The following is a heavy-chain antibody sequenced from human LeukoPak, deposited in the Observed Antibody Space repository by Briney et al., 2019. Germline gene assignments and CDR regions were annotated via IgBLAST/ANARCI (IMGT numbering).Heavy chain of an antibody. Sequence: SETLSLTCTVSGGSISSSSYYWGWIRQPPGKGLEWIGSIYYRGSTYNNPSLKSRVIISVDTSKNQFSLRLSSVTAADTAVYYCARHTRGWSIDYWGQGTLVTVSS. CDR1: GGSISSSSYY. CDR3: ARHTRGWSIDY. J-gene: IGHJ4*02. V-gene: IGHV4-39*01. CDR2: IYYRGST. D-gene: IGHD6-19*01.